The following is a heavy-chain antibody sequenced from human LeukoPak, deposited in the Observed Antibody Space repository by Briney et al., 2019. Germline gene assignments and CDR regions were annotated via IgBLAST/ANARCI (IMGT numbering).Heavy chain of an antibody. D-gene: IGHD3-10*01. CDR1: GFTFSNAW. CDR3: TTRMGYYYGSGSYYPADYYMDV. V-gene: IGHV3-15*01. J-gene: IGHJ6*03. CDR2: IKSKNDGGTT. Sequence: PGGSLRLSCAASGFTFSNAWVSWVRQAPGKGLEWVGRIKSKNDGGTTDYAAPVKGRFTISRDDSKNTLYLQMNSLKTEDTAVYYCTTRMGYYYGSGSYYPADYYMDVWGKGTTVTVSS.